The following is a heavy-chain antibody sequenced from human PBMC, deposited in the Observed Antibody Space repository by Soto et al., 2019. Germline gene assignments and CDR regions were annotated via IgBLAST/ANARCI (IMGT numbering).Heavy chain of an antibody. Sequence: SGFTFSSYAMSWVRQAPGKGLGWVSAISWNSGSIGYADSVKGRFTISRDNAKNSLYLQMNSLRAEDTALYYCAKDSTYYYDSSGSNTLFDYWGQGTLVTVSS. V-gene: IGHV3-9*01. CDR3: AKDSTYYYDSSGSNTLFDY. D-gene: IGHD3-22*01. J-gene: IGHJ4*02. CDR2: ISWNSGSI. CDR1: GFTFSSYA.